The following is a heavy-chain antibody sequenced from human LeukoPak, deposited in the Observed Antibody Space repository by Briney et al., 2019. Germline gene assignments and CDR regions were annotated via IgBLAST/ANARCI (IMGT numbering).Heavy chain of an antibody. CDR2: IYYSGST. D-gene: IGHD3-3*01. V-gene: IGHV4-59*12. J-gene: IGHJ4*02. CDR1: GGSISSYY. CDR3: ARDGVVTMELDS. Sequence: PSETLSLTCTVSGGSISSYYWSWIRQPPGKGLEWIGYIYYSGSTNYNPSLKSRLTISLDTSKNQFSLNLKSVTAADTAMYYCARDGVVTMELDSWGQGTLVTVSS.